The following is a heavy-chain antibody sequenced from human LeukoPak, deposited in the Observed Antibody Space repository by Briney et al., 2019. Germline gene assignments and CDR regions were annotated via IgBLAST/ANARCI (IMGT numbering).Heavy chain of an antibody. CDR1: GYTFTGYY. CDR2: INPNSGGT. V-gene: IGHV1-2*02. D-gene: IGHD1-26*01. Sequence: ASVKVSCKASGYTFTGYYMHWVRQAPGQGLEWMGWINPNSGGTNYAQKFQGRVTMTRDTSISTAYMELSSLRSEDTAVYYCARFPTGGATVDYWGQGTLVTVSS. CDR3: ARFPTGGATVDY. J-gene: IGHJ4*02.